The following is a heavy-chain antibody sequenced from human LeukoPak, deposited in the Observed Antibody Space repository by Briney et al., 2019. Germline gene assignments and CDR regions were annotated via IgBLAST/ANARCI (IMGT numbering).Heavy chain of an antibody. CDR3: ARDKSMVRGVTTLYYFDY. CDR2: INPNSGGT. J-gene: IGHJ4*02. V-gene: IGHV1-2*02. D-gene: IGHD3-10*01. CDR1: GYTFTGYY. Sequence: ASVKVSCKASGYTFTGYYMHWVRQARGQGLEWMGWINPNSGGTNYAQKFQGRVTMTRDTSISPAYMELSRLRSDDTAVHYCARDKSMVRGVTTLYYFDYWGQGTLVTVSS.